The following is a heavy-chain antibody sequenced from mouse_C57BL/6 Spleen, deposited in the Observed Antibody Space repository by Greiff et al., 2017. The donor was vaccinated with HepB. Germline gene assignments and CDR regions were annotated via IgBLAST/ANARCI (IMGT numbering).Heavy chain of an antibody. Sequence: DVKLVESGGGLVQPGGSLKLSCAASGFTFSDYYMYWVRQTPEKRLEWVAYISNGGGSTYYPDTVKGRFTISRDNAKNTLYLQMRRLKSEDTAMYYCARAYYSNYDWAMDYWGQGTSVTVSS. CDR3: ARAYYSNYDWAMDY. CDR2: ISNGGGST. J-gene: IGHJ4*01. D-gene: IGHD2-5*01. V-gene: IGHV5-12*01. CDR1: GFTFSDYY.